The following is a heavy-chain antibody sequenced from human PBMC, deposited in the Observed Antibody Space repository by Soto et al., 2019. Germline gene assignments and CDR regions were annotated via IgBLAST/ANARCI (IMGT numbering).Heavy chain of an antibody. J-gene: IGHJ4*02. D-gene: IGHD3-22*01. CDR3: ARQFDSDTTGYYYAY. Sequence: SVKVSCKASGGTFSRNTIIWVRQAPGQGLEWMGGIMPIFGSANYAQKFQGRVTITADENTRTVYMELSRLRSEDTAVYYCARQFDSDTTGYYYAYWGQGTLVTVSS. CDR2: IMPIFGSA. V-gene: IGHV1-69*13. CDR1: GGTFSRNT.